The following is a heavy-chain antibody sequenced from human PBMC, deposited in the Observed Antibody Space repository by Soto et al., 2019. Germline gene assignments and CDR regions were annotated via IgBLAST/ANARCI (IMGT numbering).Heavy chain of an antibody. Sequence: QVQLVQSGAEVKKPGASVKVSCKASGYTFTSYGISWVRQAPGQGLEWMGWISAYNGNTNYAQKLQGRVTMTTDTSTSTAYRALRSLRSDDTAVYYCVVAAHPYYFDYWGQGTLVTVSS. D-gene: IGHD2-15*01. CDR1: GYTFTSYG. CDR3: VVAAHPYYFDY. J-gene: IGHJ4*02. CDR2: ISAYNGNT. V-gene: IGHV1-18*01.